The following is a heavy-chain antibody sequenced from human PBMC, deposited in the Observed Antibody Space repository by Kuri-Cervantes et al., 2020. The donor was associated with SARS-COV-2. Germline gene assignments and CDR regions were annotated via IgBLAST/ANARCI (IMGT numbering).Heavy chain of an antibody. CDR2: IYYSGST. CDR3: ASPQVVTAMSNYYYYGMDV. J-gene: IGHJ6*02. CDR1: GGSISSYY. D-gene: IGHD2-21*02. Sequence: SETLSLTCTVSGGSISSYYWSWIRQPPGKGLEWIGYIYYSGSTNYNPSLKSRVTISVDTSKNQFSLKLSSVTAADTAVYYCASPQVVTAMSNYYYYGMDVWGQGTTVTVSS. V-gene: IGHV4-59*01.